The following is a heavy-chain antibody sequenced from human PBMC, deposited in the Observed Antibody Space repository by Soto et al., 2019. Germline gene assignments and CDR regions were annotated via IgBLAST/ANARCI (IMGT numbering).Heavy chain of an antibody. CDR1: GDSVSSNGAC. D-gene: IGHD2-15*01. CDR3: ERLNCRDGNCLYGLDF. Sequence: SQTLSLTCVISGDSVSSNGACWNWIRQSPSRGLQWLGRIYYRSKWFHDYAASVESRMAINPDTSRNQLSLQLNYVTPEDTAVYYCERLNCRDGNCLYGLDFWGQGPTFTVSS. CDR2: IYYRSKWFH. V-gene: IGHV6-1*01. J-gene: IGHJ6*02.